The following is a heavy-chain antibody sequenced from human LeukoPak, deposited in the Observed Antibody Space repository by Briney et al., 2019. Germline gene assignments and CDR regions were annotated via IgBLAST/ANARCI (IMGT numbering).Heavy chain of an antibody. CDR1: GYTFTGYY. V-gene: IGHV1-2*02. CDR2: INPNSGGT. J-gene: IGHJ3*02. Sequence: GASVKVSCKASGYTFTGYYMHWVRQAPGQGLEWMGWINPNSGGTNYAQKFQGRVTMTRDTSISTAYMELSRLRSDDTAVYYCARGGYTSGWYESSPFDIWGLGTMVTVSS. CDR3: ARGGYTSGWYESSPFDI. D-gene: IGHD6-19*01.